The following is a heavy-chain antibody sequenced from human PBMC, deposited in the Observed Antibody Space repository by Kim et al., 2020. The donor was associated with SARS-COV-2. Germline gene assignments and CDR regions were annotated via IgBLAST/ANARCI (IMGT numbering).Heavy chain of an antibody. Sequence: GGSLRLSCGASGVSFSDYRMDWVRLAPGKGLEWVSSISSSSAYIYYADSVKGRCTISRDNAKRSLYLQMNSLRAEDTAVYYCARASPSGGNDVWGQGTL. CDR1: GVSFSDYR. CDR2: ISSSSAYI. V-gene: IGHV3-21*01. J-gene: IGHJ4*02. CDR3: ARASPSGGNDV. D-gene: IGHD5-12*01.